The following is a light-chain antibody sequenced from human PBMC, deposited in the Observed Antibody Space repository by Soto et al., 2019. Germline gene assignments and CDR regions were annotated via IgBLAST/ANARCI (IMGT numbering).Light chain of an antibody. CDR2: INT. CDR1: SSNIGAGYD. Sequence: QSALTQPPSVSGAPGQRVTISCAGSSSNIGAGYDVHWYQHIPGTAPKLLIYINTNRPSGVPDRFSGSRSGPSASLAITRLQAQDEAVYFCQSYDSTLKTSVFGCGTNATV. J-gene: IGLJ1*01. CDR3: QSYDSTLKTSV. V-gene: IGLV1-40*01.